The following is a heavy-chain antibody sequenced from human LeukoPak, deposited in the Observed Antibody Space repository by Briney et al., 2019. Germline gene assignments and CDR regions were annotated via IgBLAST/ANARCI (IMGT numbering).Heavy chain of an antibody. Sequence: VASVKVSCKASGGTFSSYAISWVRQAPGQGLEWMGRIIPILGIANYAQKFQGRVTITADKSTSTAYMELSSLRSEDTAVYYCARVSEGDTPRGLSTGYYYYGMDVWGQGTTVTVSS. J-gene: IGHJ6*02. CDR3: ARVSEGDTPRGLSTGYYYYGMDV. CDR1: GGTFSSYA. CDR2: IIPILGIA. V-gene: IGHV1-69*04. D-gene: IGHD3-3*01.